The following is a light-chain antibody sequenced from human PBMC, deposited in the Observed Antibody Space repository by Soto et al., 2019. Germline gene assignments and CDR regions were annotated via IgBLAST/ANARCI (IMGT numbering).Light chain of an antibody. J-gene: IGLJ3*02. CDR3: SSFTSTTTV. CDR1: SSDIGDYDS. CDR2: EVS. V-gene: IGLV2-14*01. Sequence: QSALTQPASVSGSPGQSITISCTGFSSDIGDYDSVSWYQQHPGSAPKLVIYEVSSRPSGISGRFSASKSGNTASLTISGLQADDEAEYYCSSFTSTTTVFGGGTKLTVL.